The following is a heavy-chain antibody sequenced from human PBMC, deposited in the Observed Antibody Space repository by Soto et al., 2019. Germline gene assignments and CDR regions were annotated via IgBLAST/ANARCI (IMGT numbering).Heavy chain of an antibody. J-gene: IGHJ4*02. CDR2: IYWDDDE. D-gene: IGHD3-22*01. CDR1: GFSLTTRGVG. Sequence: QITLKESGPTLVKPTQTLTLTCTFSGFSLTTRGVGVGWIRQPPGKALEWLALIYWDDDERYSPSLKSRLTTTKDTPKTQGVLTMTTMDPMDTATYYCAPDSSGYLAFDYWGKETLVSVPS. V-gene: IGHV2-5*02. CDR3: APDSSGYLAFDY.